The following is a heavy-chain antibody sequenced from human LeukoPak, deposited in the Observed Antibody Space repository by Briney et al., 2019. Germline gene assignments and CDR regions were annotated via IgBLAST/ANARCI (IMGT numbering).Heavy chain of an antibody. J-gene: IGHJ4*02. Sequence: VSXAXXKGLEWVSSISRGSHHIFYADSIKGRFTISRDNAKNSLYLQMNSLGAEDTAVYYCARPYDTRGYFPDYWGPGTLVTVSS. CDR3: ARPYDTRGYFPDY. V-gene: IGHV3-21*01. CDR2: ISRGSHHI. D-gene: IGHD3-22*01.